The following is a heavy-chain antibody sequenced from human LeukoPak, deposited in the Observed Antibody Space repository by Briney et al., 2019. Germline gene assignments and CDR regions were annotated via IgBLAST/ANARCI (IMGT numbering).Heavy chain of an antibody. V-gene: IGHV1-46*04. CDR3: ATEAPRSYYFDY. Sequence: GGSVKVSCTASEYTFSYYHIHWVRQAPGQGGEWMGAVYATGGTTINTHNLQGRVTMTSDTYTGTVYMELSSLRFEDTAMYYCATEAPRSYYFDYWGQGILVTLSS. CDR2: VYATGGTT. J-gene: IGHJ4*02. CDR1: EYTFSYYH.